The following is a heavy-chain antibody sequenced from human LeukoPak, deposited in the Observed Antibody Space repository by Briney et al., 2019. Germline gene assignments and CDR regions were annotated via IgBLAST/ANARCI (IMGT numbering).Heavy chain of an antibody. V-gene: IGHV4-34*01. CDR1: GGPFSGYF. J-gene: IGHJ4*02. CDR2: IHNSGTT. Sequence: SETLSLTCAVSGGPFSGYFWSWIRQSSGKGLEWVGEIHNSGTTNYNPSLNSRVTISEDTSKNQFYLNLSSVTAADTAVYYCARRYYYNLGSFPFDFWGQGTLVTISS. CDR3: ARRYYYNLGSFPFDF. D-gene: IGHD3-10*01.